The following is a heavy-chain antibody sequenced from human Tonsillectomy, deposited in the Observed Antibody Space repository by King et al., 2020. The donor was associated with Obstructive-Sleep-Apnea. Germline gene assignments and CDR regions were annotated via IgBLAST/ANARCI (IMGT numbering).Heavy chain of an antibody. J-gene: IGHJ6*02. CDR1: GFSFSDAW. Sequence: VQLVESGGGLVEPGGSLRLSCAASGFSFSDAWMSWVRQAPGKGLEWVGRIKSKTDGGTTDCAAPVKGRFTVPRDASKNRLYLQMNSLKTEDTAVYYCTTDWDTDSWYDYYGMDVWGQGTTVTVSS. CDR2: IKSKTDGGTT. D-gene: IGHD5-18*01. V-gene: IGHV3-15*01. CDR3: TTDWDTDSWYDYYGMDV.